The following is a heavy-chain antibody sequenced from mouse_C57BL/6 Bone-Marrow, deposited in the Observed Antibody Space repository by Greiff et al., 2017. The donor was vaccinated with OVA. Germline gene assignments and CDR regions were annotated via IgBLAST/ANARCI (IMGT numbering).Heavy chain of an antibody. Sequence: QVQLQQSGPELVKPGASVKISCKASGYAFSSSWMNWVKQRPGKGLEWIGRIYPGDGDTNYNGKFKGKATLTADKSSSTAYMQLSSLTSEDSAVYFGARGTPDAYWGQGTLVTVSA. CDR3: ARGTPDAY. CDR1: GYAFSSSW. V-gene: IGHV1-82*01. CDR2: IYPGDGDT. J-gene: IGHJ3*01.